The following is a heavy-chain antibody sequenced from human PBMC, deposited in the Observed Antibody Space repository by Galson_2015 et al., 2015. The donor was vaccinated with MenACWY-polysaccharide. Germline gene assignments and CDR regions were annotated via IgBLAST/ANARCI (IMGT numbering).Heavy chain of an antibody. J-gene: IGHJ4*02. V-gene: IGHV3-23*01. CDR1: GFTFSNYA. CDR3: ARVRYSTGEVLFDY. D-gene: IGHD5-18*01. CDR2: IGGSGSNT. Sequence: SLRLSCAASGFTFSNYAMSWVRQAPGKGLEWVSTIGGSGSNTHYADSVKGRFTISRDNSKNTLSLQMNSLRAEGTAVYYCARVRYSTGEVLFDYWGQESLVAVSS.